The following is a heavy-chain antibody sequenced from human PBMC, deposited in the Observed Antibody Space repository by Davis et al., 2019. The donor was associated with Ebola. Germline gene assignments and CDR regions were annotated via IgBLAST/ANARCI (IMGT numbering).Heavy chain of an antibody. V-gene: IGHV4-59*06. CDR3: ARQILGYYGMDV. Sequence: SETLSLTCAVSGGSFSGYYWSWIRQPPGKGLEWIGHIYYSGSTYYNPSLKSRLTVSLDTSKNQFSLRLSSVTAADTAVYFCARQILGYYGMDVWGQGTTVTVSS. CDR2: IYYSGST. D-gene: IGHD3-16*01. J-gene: IGHJ6*02. CDR1: GGSFSGYY.